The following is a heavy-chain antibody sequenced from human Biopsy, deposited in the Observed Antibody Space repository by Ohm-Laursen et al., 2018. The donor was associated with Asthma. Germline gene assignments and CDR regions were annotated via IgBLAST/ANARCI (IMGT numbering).Heavy chain of an antibody. CDR2: LNPVCGDT. CDR3: ARDRGYCSGGTCPSWFDP. CDR1: GYTFTTSS. V-gene: IGHV1-2*06. D-gene: IGHD2-15*01. Sequence: ASVYVSCKASGYTFTTSSIHWVRQAPRQLLEWMGRLNPVCGDTKDAQRFQGRVTVTRDRSISTAFMELSRLRSSDTAVYYCARDRGYCSGGTCPSWFDPWGQGTLVIVSS. J-gene: IGHJ5*02.